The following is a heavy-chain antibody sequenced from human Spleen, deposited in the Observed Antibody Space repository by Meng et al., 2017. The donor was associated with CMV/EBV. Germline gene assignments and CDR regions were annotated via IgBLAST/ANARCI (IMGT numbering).Heavy chain of an antibody. V-gene: IGHV4-4*02. D-gene: IGHD5-12*01. Sequence: CAVSGGSISRSNWWGWARQPPGKGLEWIGEIHHSGYTNYNPSLKSRVTISVDTSKNQFSLKLNSVTAADMAVYYCARWVLRTLSYFDYWGQGTLVTVSS. J-gene: IGHJ4*02. CDR2: IHHSGYT. CDR3: ARWVLRTLSYFDY. CDR1: GGSISRSNW.